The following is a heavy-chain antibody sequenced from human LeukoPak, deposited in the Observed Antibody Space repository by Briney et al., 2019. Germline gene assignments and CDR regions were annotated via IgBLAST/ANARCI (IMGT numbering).Heavy chain of an antibody. D-gene: IGHD1-26*01. V-gene: IGHV3-30*18. CDR2: ISYDGSNK. CDR3: AKGSGELGKNFDY. Sequence: GGSLRLSCAASGFTFSSYGMHWVRQAPGKGLEWVAVISYDGSNKYYADSVKGRFTNSRDNSKNTLYLQMNSLRAEDTAVYYCAKGSGELGKNFDYWGQGTLVTVSS. J-gene: IGHJ4*02. CDR1: GFTFSSYG.